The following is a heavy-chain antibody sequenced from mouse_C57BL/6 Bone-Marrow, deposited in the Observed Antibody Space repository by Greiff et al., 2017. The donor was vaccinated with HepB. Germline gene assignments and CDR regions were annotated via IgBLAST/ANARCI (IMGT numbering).Heavy chain of an antibody. CDR2: ISNLAYSI. Sequence: DVMLVESGGGLVQPGGSLKLSCAASGFTFSDYGMAWVRQAPRKGPEWVAFISNLAYSIYYADTVTGRFTISSENAKNTLYLEMSSLRSEDTAMYYCARLCPWYFDVWGTGTTVTVSS. V-gene: IGHV5-15*01. CDR3: ARLCPWYFDV. CDR1: GFTFSDYG. J-gene: IGHJ1*03. D-gene: IGHD6-5*01.